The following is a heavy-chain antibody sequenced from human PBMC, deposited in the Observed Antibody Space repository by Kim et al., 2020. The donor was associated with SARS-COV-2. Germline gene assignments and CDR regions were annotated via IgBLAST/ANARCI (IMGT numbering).Heavy chain of an antibody. CDR2: IYYSGST. CDR1: GGFISSYY. J-gene: IGHJ4*02. V-gene: IGHV4-59*08. D-gene: IGHD6-19*01. CDR3: ARYRSSGWYVGYFDY. Sequence: SETLSLTCTVSGGFISSYYWSWIRQPPGKGLEWIGYIYYSGSTNYNPSLKSRVTISVDTSTNQFSLKLSSVTAADTAVYYCARYRSSGWYVGYFDYWGQG.